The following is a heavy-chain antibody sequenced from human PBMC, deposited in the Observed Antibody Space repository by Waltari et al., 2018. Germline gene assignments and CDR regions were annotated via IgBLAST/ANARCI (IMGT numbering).Heavy chain of an antibody. CDR1: GFTVSPNS. CDR2: LDGGCTP. D-gene: IGHD3-10*02. J-gene: IGHJ6*02. V-gene: IGHV3-53*01. Sequence: EVRLVESGGGLIQPGGSLRLSCAASGFTVSPNSITWVRQAPGMVLEVVSFLDGGCTPYDADAEKCRITISEDNPKTTVYLQMDSLGAKDTAVYYCARDRCSVTYEAGSPDDAMDVWGQGTTVTVSS. CDR3: ARDRCSVTYEAGSPDDAMDV.